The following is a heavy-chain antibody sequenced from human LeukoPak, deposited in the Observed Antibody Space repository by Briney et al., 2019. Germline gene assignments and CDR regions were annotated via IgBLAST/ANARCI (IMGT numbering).Heavy chain of an antibody. Sequence: GGSLRLSCATSGFTFSHYWMSWIRQAPGKGLEWVSYISSRDSIIWYADSVKGRFTISRDNAKNSLYLQMNSLRAEDTAVYYCARALYSSTCDAFDIWGQGTMVTVSS. V-gene: IGHV3-11*04. CDR1: GFTFSHYW. J-gene: IGHJ3*02. D-gene: IGHD6-13*01. CDR2: ISSRDSII. CDR3: ARALYSSTCDAFDI.